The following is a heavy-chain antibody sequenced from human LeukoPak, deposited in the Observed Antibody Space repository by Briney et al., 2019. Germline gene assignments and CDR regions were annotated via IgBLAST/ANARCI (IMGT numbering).Heavy chain of an antibody. CDR3: ASKNSNSDY. D-gene: IGHD6-13*01. CDR1: GGTFSSYA. Sequence: ASVKVSCKAPGGTFSSYAISWVRQAPGQGLEWMGRIIPILGIANYAQKFQGRVTITADKSTSTAYMELSSLRSEGTAVYYCASKNSNSDYWGQGTLVTVSS. V-gene: IGHV1-69*04. J-gene: IGHJ4*02. CDR2: IIPILGIA.